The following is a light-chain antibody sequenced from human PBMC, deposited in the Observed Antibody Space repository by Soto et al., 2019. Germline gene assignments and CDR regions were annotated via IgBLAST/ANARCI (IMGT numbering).Light chain of an antibody. Sequence: DIQMTQSPSTLSASVGDRVTITCRASQSVSSWLAWYQQKPGRAPKLLIYKASSLESGVPSRFSGSGSGTEFTLTISSLQPDDFATYYCQQYNTNSPITFGQGTQLGIK. CDR3: QQYNTNSPIT. V-gene: IGKV1-5*03. J-gene: IGKJ5*01. CDR2: KAS. CDR1: QSVSSW.